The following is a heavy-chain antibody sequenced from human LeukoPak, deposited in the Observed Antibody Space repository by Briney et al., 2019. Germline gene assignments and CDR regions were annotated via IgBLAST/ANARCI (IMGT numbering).Heavy chain of an antibody. CDR2: IYYSGST. CDR3: AREVTIFGVVSYYYMDV. D-gene: IGHD3-3*01. CDR1: GGSISSGGYY. V-gene: IGHV4-31*03. J-gene: IGHJ6*03. Sequence: SETLSLTCTVPGGSISSGGYYWSWIRQHPGKGLEWIGYIYYSGSTYYNPSLKSRVTISVDTSKNQFSLKLSSVTAADTAVYYCAREVTIFGVVSYYYMDVWGKGTTVTVSS.